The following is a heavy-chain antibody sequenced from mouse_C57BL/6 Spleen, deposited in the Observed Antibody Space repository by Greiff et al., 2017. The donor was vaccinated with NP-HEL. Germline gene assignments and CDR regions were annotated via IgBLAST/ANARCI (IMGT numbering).Heavy chain of an antibody. D-gene: IGHD2-1*01. J-gene: IGHJ1*03. V-gene: IGHV1-69*01. CDR1: GYTFTSYW. Sequence: VQLQQPGAELVMPGASVKLSCKASGYTFTSYWMHWVKQRPGQGLEWIGEIDPSDSYTNYNQKFKGKSTLTVDKSSSTAYMQLSSLTSEDSAVYYCARRYGKGYCDVWGTGTTVTVSS. CDR2: IDPSDSYT. CDR3: ARRYGKGYCDV.